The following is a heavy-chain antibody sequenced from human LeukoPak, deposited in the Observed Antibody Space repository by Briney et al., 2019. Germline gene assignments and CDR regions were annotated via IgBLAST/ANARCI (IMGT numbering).Heavy chain of an antibody. CDR1: GFTFSRHA. CDR3: ARASTYYYDRAFDY. V-gene: IGHV3-30*14. CDR2: ITYDGNHK. J-gene: IGHJ4*02. D-gene: IGHD3-22*01. Sequence: GGSLRLSCEASGFTFSRHAMHWVRQAPGKGLEWLAVITYDGNHKFFADSVKGRFTISRDNSKNTLYLQMNSLRAEDTAVYYCARASTYYYDRAFDYWGQGTLVTVSS.